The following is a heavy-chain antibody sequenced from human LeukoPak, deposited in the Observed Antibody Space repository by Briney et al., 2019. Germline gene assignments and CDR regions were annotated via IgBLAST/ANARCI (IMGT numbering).Heavy chain of an antibody. CDR2: INHSGST. CDR3: ARVRTGRWLHWFDP. J-gene: IGHJ5*02. Sequence: KPSETLSLTCTVSGGSISSSSYYWGWIRQPPGKGLEWIGEINHSGSTNYNPSLKSRVTISVDTSKNQFSLKLSSVTAADTAVYHCARVRTGRWLHWFDPWGQGTLVTVSS. D-gene: IGHD3-10*01. V-gene: IGHV4-39*07. CDR1: GGSISSSSYY.